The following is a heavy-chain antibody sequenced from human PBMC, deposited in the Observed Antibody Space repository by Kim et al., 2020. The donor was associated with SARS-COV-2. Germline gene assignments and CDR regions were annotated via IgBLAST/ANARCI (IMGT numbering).Heavy chain of an antibody. CDR1: GFTFSSYG. V-gene: IGHV3-30*18. D-gene: IGHD3-9*01. J-gene: IGHJ6*02. CDR2: ISYDGSNK. Sequence: GGSLRLSCAASGFTFSSYGMHWVRQAPGKGLEWVAVISYDGSNKYYADSVKGRFTISRDNSKNTLYLQMNSLRAEDTAVYYCAKGSDILTGYYRMLYYYYYYGMDVWGQGTTVTVSS. CDR3: AKGSDILTGYYRMLYYYYYYGMDV.